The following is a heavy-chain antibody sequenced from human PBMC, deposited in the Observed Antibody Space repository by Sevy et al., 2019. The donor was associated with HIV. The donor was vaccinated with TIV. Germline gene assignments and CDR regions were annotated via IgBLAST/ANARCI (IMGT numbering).Heavy chain of an antibody. Sequence: GGSLRLSCAASGFTVSSNYMSWVRRAPGKGLEWVSVIYSGGSTYYADSVKGRFTISRDNSKNTLYLQMNSLRAEDTAVYYCARTSSSGWSPFDYWGQGTLVTVSS. J-gene: IGHJ4*02. CDR3: ARTSSSGWSPFDY. V-gene: IGHV3-53*01. CDR1: GFTVSSNY. CDR2: IYSGGST. D-gene: IGHD6-19*01.